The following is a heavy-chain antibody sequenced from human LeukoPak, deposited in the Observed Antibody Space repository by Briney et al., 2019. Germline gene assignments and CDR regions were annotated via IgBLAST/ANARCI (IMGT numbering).Heavy chain of an antibody. CDR1: GYSISSGYF. CDR2: IYHSGST. D-gene: IGHD5-18*01. J-gene: IGHJ4*02. V-gene: IGHV4-38-2*02. Sequence: SETLSLTCTVSGYSISSGYFWGWIRQPPGKGLECIGTIYHSGSTYYNPSLKSRVTISVDTSKNQFSLKLTSVTAADTAVYYCASSGYIYGTTRGPFDYWGQGTLVTVSS. CDR3: ASSGYIYGTTRGPFDY.